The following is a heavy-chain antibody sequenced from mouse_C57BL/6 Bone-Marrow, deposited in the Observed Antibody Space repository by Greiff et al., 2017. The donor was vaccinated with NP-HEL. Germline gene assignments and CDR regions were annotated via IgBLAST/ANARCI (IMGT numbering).Heavy chain of an antibody. CDR2: ISSGSSTI. CDR1: GFTFSDYG. J-gene: IGHJ1*03. Sequence: EVQLVESGGGLVKPGGSLKLSCAASGFTFSDYGMHWVRQAPEKGLEWVAYISSGSSTIYYADTVKGRFTISRDNAKNTLFLQMTSLRSEDTAMYYCARCTTVVSSDWYFDVWGTGTTVTVSS. D-gene: IGHD1-1*01. CDR3: ARCTTVVSSDWYFDV. V-gene: IGHV5-17*01.